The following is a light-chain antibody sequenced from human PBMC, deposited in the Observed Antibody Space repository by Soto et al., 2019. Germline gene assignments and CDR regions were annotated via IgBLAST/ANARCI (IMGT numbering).Light chain of an antibody. CDR2: SAS. CDR1: RTINTY. CDR3: QQTYSTPFT. J-gene: IGKJ3*01. V-gene: IGKV1-39*01. Sequence: DFQMTQSPSSLSASEGDRVTITCRASRTINTYLNWYQQKPGKAPKLLIYSASSLQSGVPSRFSGSGFGTDFVLTISGLQPEDSATYFCQQTYSTPFTFGPGTKVEIK.